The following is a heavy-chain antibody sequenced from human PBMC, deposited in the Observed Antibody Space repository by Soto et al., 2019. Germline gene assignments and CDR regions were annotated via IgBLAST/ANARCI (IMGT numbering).Heavy chain of an antibody. Sequence: SVKVSSKASGGTFSSYAIRLARQAPGQGLELMGGIIPIFGTANYAQKFQGRVTITADESTSTAHMELSSLSSEDTSVYYCARTSGTARLGDYFGYCGRRTRVAVYS. D-gene: IGHD6-6*01. J-gene: IGHJ4*02. CDR1: GGTFSSYA. V-gene: IGHV1-69*13. CDR2: IIPIFGTA. CDR3: ARTSGTARLGDYFGY.